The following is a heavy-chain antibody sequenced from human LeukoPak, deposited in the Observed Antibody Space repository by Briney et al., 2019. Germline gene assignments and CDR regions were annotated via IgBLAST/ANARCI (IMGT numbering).Heavy chain of an antibody. D-gene: IGHD3-3*01. CDR2: ISDSGGST. Sequence: GGSLRLSCDVSGFTFSNYAMAWVRQAPGKGLDWVSGISDSGGSTYYADSVEGRFTISRDNSKNTLYLQMGSLRAEDMAVYYCARAPTYYADYWGQGTLVTVSS. CDR3: ARAPTYYADY. J-gene: IGHJ4*02. V-gene: IGHV3-23*01. CDR1: GFTFSNYA.